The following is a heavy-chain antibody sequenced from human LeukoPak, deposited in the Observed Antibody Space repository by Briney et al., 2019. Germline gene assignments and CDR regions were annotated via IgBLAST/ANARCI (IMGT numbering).Heavy chain of an antibody. J-gene: IGHJ4*02. Sequence: GGSLRLSCEASGFTFSSYAMSWVRQAPGKGLEWVSAISGSGGSTYYADSVKGRFTISRDNSKNTLYLQMNSLRAEDTAVYYCAKVFSLYDFWSGYYFDYWGQGTLVTVSS. D-gene: IGHD3-3*01. CDR1: GFTFSSYA. V-gene: IGHV3-23*01. CDR2: ISGSGGST. CDR3: AKVFSLYDFWSGYYFDY.